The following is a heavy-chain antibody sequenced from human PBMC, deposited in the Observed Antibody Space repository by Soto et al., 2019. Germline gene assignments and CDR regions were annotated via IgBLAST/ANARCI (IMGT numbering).Heavy chain of an antibody. CDR3: AKVRWTNGVPKGGMDV. D-gene: IGHD2-8*01. CDR1: GFTFSSYA. J-gene: IGHJ6*02. Sequence: EVQLLESGGGLVQPGGSLRLSCAASGFTFSSYALIWVRQAPGKGLEWVSDISASGGSTYYADSVKGRFTISRDNSKNTLYLQMGSLRAEDTAVYYCAKVRWTNGVPKGGMDVWGQGTTVTVSS. CDR2: ISASGGST. V-gene: IGHV3-23*01.